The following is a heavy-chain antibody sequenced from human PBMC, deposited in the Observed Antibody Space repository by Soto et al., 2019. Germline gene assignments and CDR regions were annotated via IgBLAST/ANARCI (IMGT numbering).Heavy chain of an antibody. J-gene: IGHJ5*02. CDR3: ARLTPRIPAAAGWFDP. D-gene: IGHD2-2*01. Sequence: QVQLQESGPGLVKPSETLSLTCTVSGGSINNYYWSWIRQPPGKGLECIGYIYYSGSTNYNPSLKSRVTISLDTSNNPFSLKLSTVTAEDTAVYFCARLTPRIPAAAGWFDPWDHGTLVTVSS. CDR2: IYYSGST. V-gene: IGHV4-59*01. CDR1: GGSINNYY.